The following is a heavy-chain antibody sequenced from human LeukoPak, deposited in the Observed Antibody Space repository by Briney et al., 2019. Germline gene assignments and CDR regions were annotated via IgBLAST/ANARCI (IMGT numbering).Heavy chain of an antibody. D-gene: IGHD6-19*01. CDR1: GFTFSNAW. CDR2: IYTSGST. J-gene: IGHJ5*02. V-gene: IGHV4-4*07. Sequence: GSLRLSCAASGFTFSNAWMSWIRQPAGKGLEWIGRIYTSGSTNYNPSLKSRVTMSVDTSKNQFSLKLSSVTAADTAVYYCARPGYSSGWYFFDPWGQGTLVTVSS. CDR3: ARPGYSSGWYFFDP.